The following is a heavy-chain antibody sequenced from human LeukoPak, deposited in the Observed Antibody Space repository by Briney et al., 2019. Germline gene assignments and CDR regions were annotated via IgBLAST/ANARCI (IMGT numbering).Heavy chain of an antibody. J-gene: IGHJ4*02. CDR2: IKQDGSEK. CDR1: GFTFSSYW. D-gene: IGHD3-10*01. CDR3: ARGVPGEGSGSYYFDY. V-gene: IGHV3-7*01. Sequence: GGSLRLSCAASGFTFSSYWKSWVRQAPGKGLEWVANIKQDGSEKYYVDSVKGRFTISRDNAKNSLYLQMNSLRAEDTAVYYCARGVPGEGSGSYYFDYWGQGTLVTVSS.